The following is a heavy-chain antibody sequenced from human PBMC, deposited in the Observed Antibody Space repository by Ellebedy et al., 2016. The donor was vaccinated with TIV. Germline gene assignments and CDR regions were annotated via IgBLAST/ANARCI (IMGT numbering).Heavy chain of an antibody. J-gene: IGHJ3*02. CDR1: GFTFSSYS. Sequence: GGSLRLXCAASGFTFSSYSMNWVRQAPGKGLEWVSSISSSSSYIYYADSVKGRFTISRDNAKNSLYLQMNSLRAEDTAVYYCARDLGGYYYGSGSPDAFDIWGQGTMVTVSS. V-gene: IGHV3-21*01. CDR3: ARDLGGYYYGSGSPDAFDI. D-gene: IGHD3-10*01. CDR2: ISSSSSYI.